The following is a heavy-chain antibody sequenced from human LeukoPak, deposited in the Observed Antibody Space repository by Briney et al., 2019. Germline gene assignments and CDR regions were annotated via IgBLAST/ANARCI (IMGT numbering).Heavy chain of an antibody. V-gene: IGHV4-30-2*01. CDR3: ARTRSWFDP. J-gene: IGHJ5*02. D-gene: IGHD4-17*01. Sequence: SETLSLTCTVSGGSISSGGYYWSWIRQPPGKGLEWIGYIYHSGSTYYNPSLKSRVTISVDRSKNQFSLKLSSVTAADTAVYYCARTRSWFDPWGQGTLVTVSS. CDR1: GGSISSGGYY. CDR2: IYHSGST.